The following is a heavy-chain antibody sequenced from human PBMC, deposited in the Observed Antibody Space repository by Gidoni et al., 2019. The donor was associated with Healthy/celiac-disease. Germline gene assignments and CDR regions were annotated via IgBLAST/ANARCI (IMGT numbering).Heavy chain of an antibody. CDR2: IYYSGST. CDR1: GGSIRSSSYY. Sequence: QLQLQESGPGLVKPSETLSLTCTVSGGSIRSSSYYWGWIRQPPGKGLEWIGSIYYSGSTYYNPSLKSRVTISVDTSKNQFSLKLSSVTAADTAVYYCARRGPDYYDSSGYYIDYWGQGTLVTVSS. V-gene: IGHV4-39*01. D-gene: IGHD3-22*01. CDR3: ARRGPDYYDSSGYYIDY. J-gene: IGHJ4*02.